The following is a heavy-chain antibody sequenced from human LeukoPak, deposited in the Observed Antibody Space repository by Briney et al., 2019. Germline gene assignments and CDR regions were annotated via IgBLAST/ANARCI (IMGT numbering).Heavy chain of an antibody. CDR2: ISAYNGNT. CDR3: ARDLWFGELSDYYYGMDV. D-gene: IGHD3-10*01. V-gene: IGHV1-18*01. J-gene: IGHJ6*02. CDR1: SYTFTSYG. Sequence: ASVKVSCKASSYTFTSYGISWVRQAPGQGLEWMGWISAYNGNTNYAQKLQGRVTMTTDTSTSTAYMELRSLRSDDTAVYYCARDLWFGELSDYYYGMDVWGQGTTVTVSS.